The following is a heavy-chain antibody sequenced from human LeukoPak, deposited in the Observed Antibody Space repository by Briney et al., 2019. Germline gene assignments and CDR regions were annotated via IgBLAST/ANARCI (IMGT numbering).Heavy chain of an antibody. CDR1: GYSFTSYW. CDR2: IYPGDSDT. J-gene: IGHJ3*02. V-gene: IGHV5-51*01. D-gene: IGHD3-3*01. CDR3: ARSTYYDFWSGQLSDAFDI. Sequence: GESLKISYKGSGYSFTSYWIGWVRQMPGKGLEWMGIIYPGDSDTRYSPSFQCQVTTSADKPIRTASLQWSSLKASDTAMYYCARSTYYDFWSGQLSDAFDIWGQGTMVTVSS.